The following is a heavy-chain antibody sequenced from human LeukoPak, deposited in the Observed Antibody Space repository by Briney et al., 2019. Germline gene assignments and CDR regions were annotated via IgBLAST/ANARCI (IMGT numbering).Heavy chain of an antibody. D-gene: IGHD1-26*01. J-gene: IGHJ4*02. Sequence: SETLSLTCTVSGGSISSNRHYWDWIRQPPGKGLEWIGNIYYRGSIAYNPSLSSRVTMSIDTSKNQFSLRLSSVTAADTAVFYCARLSNTGSFDFDYWGQGTLVTVSS. V-gene: IGHV4-39*01. CDR2: IYYRGSI. CDR1: GGSISSNRHY. CDR3: ARLSNTGSFDFDY.